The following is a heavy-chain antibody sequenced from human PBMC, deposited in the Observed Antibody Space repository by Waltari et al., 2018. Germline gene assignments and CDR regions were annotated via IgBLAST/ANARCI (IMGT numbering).Heavy chain of an antibody. V-gene: IGHV3-66*01. CDR2: IYSGGST. J-gene: IGHJ4*02. Sequence: EVQLVESGGGLVQPGGSLRLSCAAFGFTVSTNYMSWVRQAPGKGLEWVSVIYSGGSTYYADSVKGRFTISRDNSKNTLYLQMNSLRAEDTAVYYCARAPATAIRYFDFWGQGTLVTVSS. CDR1: GFTVSTNY. CDR3: ARAPATAIRYFDF. D-gene: IGHD2-21*02.